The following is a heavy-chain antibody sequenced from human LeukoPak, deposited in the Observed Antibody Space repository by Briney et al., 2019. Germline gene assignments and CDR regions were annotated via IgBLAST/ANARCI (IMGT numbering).Heavy chain of an antibody. J-gene: IGHJ6*02. V-gene: IGHV4-39*01. CDR1: GGSLTSTSYY. CDR2: VYYGGNT. D-gene: IGHD5-12*01. Sequence: PSETLSLTCSVSGGSLTSTSYYWGWIRQPPGKGLEWIGTVYYGGNTNSNPSLKSRVSISVDPSESQFSLNLTSVTAADTGVYYGFSGYDRAYDYFVMDVWGQGTAVIVSS. CDR3: FSGYDRAYDYFVMDV.